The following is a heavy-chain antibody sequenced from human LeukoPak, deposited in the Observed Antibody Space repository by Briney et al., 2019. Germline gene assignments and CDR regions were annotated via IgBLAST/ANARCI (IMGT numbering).Heavy chain of an antibody. CDR2: MSAYSGNT. J-gene: IGHJ6*02. V-gene: IGHV1-18*01. CDR1: GYTFTTYG. CDR3: ARGGDPHYGMDV. Sequence: ASVKVSCKPSGYTFTTYGLSWVRQAPGQGLEWMGWMSAYSGNTNYAQKFQGRITLTRDTSTGTAFMELRSLRSDDTAVYYCARGGDPHYGMDVWGQGTTVTVSS. D-gene: IGHD2-21*01.